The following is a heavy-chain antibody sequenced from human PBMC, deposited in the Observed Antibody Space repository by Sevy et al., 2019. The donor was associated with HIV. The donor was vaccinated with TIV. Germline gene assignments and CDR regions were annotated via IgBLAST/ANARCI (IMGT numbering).Heavy chain of an antibody. CDR1: GFTFTSSA. J-gene: IGHJ3*02. D-gene: IGHD3-22*01. V-gene: IGHV1-58*01. Sequence: ASVKVSCKASGFTFTSSAVQWVRQARGQRLEWIGWIVVGSGNTNYAQKFQERVTITRYMSTSTAYMDLSSLRSEDMAVYYCAADLEYYYDSRGYPDAFDIWGQGTMVTVSS. CDR3: AADLEYYYDSRGYPDAFDI. CDR2: IVVGSGNT.